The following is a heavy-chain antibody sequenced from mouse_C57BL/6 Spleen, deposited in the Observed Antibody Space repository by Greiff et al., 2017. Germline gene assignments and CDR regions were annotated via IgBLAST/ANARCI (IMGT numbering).Heavy chain of an antibody. V-gene: IGHV5-17*01. CDR3: ARSYYGSPYYFDY. CDR1: GFTFSDYG. J-gene: IGHJ2*01. D-gene: IGHD1-1*01. CDR2: ISSGSSTI. Sequence: DVMLVESGGGLVKPGGSLKLSCAASGFTFSDYGMHWVRQAPEKGLEWVAYISSGSSTIYYADTVKGRFTISRDNAKNTLFLQMTSLRSEDTAMYYCARSYYGSPYYFDYWGQGTTLTVSS.